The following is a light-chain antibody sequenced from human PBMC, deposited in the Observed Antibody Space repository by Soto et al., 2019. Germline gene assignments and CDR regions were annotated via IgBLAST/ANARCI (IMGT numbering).Light chain of an antibody. V-gene: IGKV1-39*01. Sequence: DIPMTQSPSSLSASVGDRVTITCRASQSISSYLNWYQQKPGKAPKLLIYASSSLQSGVPSRFSGIVSGTDFTLTISSLQPEDFATYYCQQSYSTPFTVGPGTKVDIK. J-gene: IGKJ3*01. CDR2: ASS. CDR1: QSISSY. CDR3: QQSYSTPFT.